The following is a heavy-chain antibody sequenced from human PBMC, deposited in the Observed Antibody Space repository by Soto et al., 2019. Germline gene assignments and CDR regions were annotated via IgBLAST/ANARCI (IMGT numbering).Heavy chain of an antibody. Sequence: QVQLVESGGGVVQPGRSLRLSCAASGFTFSSYGMHWVRQAPGKGLEWVAVIPYDGSNKYYADSVKGRFTISRDNSKNTLYLQMNSLRAEDTAVYYCATVAGSDAFDIWGQGTMVTVSS. V-gene: IGHV3-30*03. D-gene: IGHD2-15*01. CDR2: IPYDGSNK. CDR1: GFTFSSYG. CDR3: ATVAGSDAFDI. J-gene: IGHJ3*02.